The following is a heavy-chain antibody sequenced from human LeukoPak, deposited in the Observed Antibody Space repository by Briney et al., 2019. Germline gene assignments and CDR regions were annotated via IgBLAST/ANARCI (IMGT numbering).Heavy chain of an antibody. Sequence: SDTLSLTCGVYDESLSGSYWSWIRQTPGKGLEGIGEINHWERSNYNPSRKSRATISTDTSKNQVSLKLTSVTAADTAVYYCARATMIVLSTGATSATDAFDVWGQGTMVTVSS. CDR1: DESLSGSY. V-gene: IGHV4-34*01. D-gene: IGHD3-22*01. CDR3: ARATMIVLSTGATSATDAFDV. J-gene: IGHJ3*01. CDR2: INHWERS.